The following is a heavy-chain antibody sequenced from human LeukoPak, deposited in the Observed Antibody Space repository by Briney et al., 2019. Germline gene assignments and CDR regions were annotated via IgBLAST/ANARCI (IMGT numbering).Heavy chain of an antibody. CDR3: AKLRYFDWLSLDAFDI. CDR1: GFTFSSYA. Sequence: TGGSLRLSCAASGFTFSSYAMSWVRQAPGKGLEWVSAISGSGGSTYYADSVKGRFTISRDNSKNTLYLQMNSLRAEDTAVYYCAKLRYFDWLSLDAFDIWGQGTMATVSS. D-gene: IGHD3-9*01. V-gene: IGHV3-23*01. J-gene: IGHJ3*02. CDR2: ISGSGGST.